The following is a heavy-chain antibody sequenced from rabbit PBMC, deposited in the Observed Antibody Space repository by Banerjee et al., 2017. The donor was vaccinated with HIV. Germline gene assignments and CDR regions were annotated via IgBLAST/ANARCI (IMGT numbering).Heavy chain of an antibody. J-gene: IGHJ4*01. CDR2: IVSSSGNT. CDR3: ARDSWGGDL. CDR1: GIDFSRYYY. V-gene: IGHV1S45*01. D-gene: IGHD3-1*01. Sequence: QQQLEESGGGLVKPGGTLTLTCKAPGIDFSRYYYMCWVRQAPGKGLELIACIVSSSGNTVYATWAKGRFTISKTSSTTVTLQMTSLTAADTATYFCARDSWGGDLWGPGTLVTVS.